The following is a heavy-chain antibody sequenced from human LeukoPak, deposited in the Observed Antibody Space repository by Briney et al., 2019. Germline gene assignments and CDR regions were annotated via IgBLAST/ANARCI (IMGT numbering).Heavy chain of an antibody. V-gene: IGHV4-39*07. CDR3: ARVRRRKRGTLSNGYDN. CDR1: GGSISSSSYY. Sequence: SETLSLTCTVSGGSISSSSYYWGWFRQPPGKGLEWIGEINHSGSTNYNPSLKSRVTISVDTSKNQFSLKLSSVTAADTAVYYCARVRRRKRGTLSNGYDNWGQGTLVTVSS. J-gene: IGHJ4*02. D-gene: IGHD6-25*01. CDR2: INHSGST.